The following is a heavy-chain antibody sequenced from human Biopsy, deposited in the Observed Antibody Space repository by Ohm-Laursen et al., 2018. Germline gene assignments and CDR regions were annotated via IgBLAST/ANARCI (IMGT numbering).Heavy chain of an antibody. J-gene: IGHJ6*01. CDR2: IISMVGTP. V-gene: IGHV1-69*04. D-gene: IGHD2/OR15-2a*01. CDR3: ARDKTVLNYYFASDV. Sequence: GSSVKVSCKASGGTFNNYGITWVRQAPGQGLEWVGRIISMVGTPKYAKKFQGRATITVDKSTSTAYLDLSSLKSEDTAVYYCARDKTVLNYYFASDVWGQGTTVTVSS. CDR1: GGTFNNYG.